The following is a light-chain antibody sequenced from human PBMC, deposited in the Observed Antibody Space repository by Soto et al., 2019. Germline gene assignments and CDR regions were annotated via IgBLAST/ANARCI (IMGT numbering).Light chain of an antibody. V-gene: IGLV2-14*01. CDR2: DAS. Sequence: QSVLTQPASVSGSPGQSITISCTGTSSDVGGYNYVSWYQQHPGKAPKLMIYDASNRPSGVSNRFSGSKSGNTASLTISGLQAEDEADYYCCSYAGSSTDVFGTGTKVTVL. J-gene: IGLJ1*01. CDR3: CSYAGSSTDV. CDR1: SSDVGGYNY.